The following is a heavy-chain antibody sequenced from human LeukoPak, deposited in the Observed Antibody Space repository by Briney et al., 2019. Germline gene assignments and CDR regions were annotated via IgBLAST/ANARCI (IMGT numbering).Heavy chain of an antibody. Sequence: PSETLSLTCTVSGGSISSYYWSWIRQPPGKGLEWIGYIYYSGSTNYNPSLKSRVTISVDTSKNHFSLKLSSVTAADTAVYYCAGGQWLPVFDFWGQGTLVTVSS. CDR1: GGSISSYY. J-gene: IGHJ4*02. CDR3: AGGQWLPVFDF. V-gene: IGHV4-59*01. D-gene: IGHD3-22*01. CDR2: IYYSGST.